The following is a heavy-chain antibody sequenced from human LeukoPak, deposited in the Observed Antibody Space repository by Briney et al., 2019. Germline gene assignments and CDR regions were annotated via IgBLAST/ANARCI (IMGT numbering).Heavy chain of an antibody. J-gene: IGHJ4*02. CDR1: GFTFSSYR. CDR2: ISSSSSYI. CDR3: ARDGRYCSGGSCPSSFDY. V-gene: IGHV3-21*01. D-gene: IGHD2-15*01. Sequence: SGGSLRLSCAASGFTFSSYRMNWVRQAPGKGLEWVSSISSSSSYIYYADSVKGRFTISRDNAKNSLYLQMNSLRAEDTAVYYCARDGRYCSGGSCPSSFDYWGQGTLVTVSS.